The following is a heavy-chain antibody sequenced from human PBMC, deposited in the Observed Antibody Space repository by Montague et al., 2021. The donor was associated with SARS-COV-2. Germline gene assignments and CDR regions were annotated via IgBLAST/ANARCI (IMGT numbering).Heavy chain of an antibody. Sequence: SETLSLTRSVSGDSVNRNYWSWVRQPPGKGLEWLGYIFYSGSTYNPSLNSRVTMSLDTSKNHFSLNLISVTAADTAVYYCAKASRGYGGDFDSWGQGTLVIVSS. CDR2: IFYSGST. J-gene: IGHJ4*02. V-gene: IGHV4-59*02. CDR1: GDSVNRNY. D-gene: IGHD4-23*01. CDR3: AKASRGYGGDFDS.